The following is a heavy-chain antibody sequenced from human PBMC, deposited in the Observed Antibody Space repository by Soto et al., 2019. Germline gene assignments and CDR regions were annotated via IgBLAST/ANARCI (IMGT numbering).Heavy chain of an antibody. CDR1: GDSFTRYW. J-gene: IGHJ6*02. Sequence: PWESLKISCTSSGDSFTRYWIGWVRQMPGKGLEWMGIIYPGDSDTRYSPSFQGQVTISADKSISTAYLQWSSLKASDTAMYYCATSYCSSTSCPNYYYYYGMDVWGQGTTVTVSS. V-gene: IGHV5-51*01. CDR3: ATSYCSSTSCPNYYYYYGMDV. D-gene: IGHD2-2*01. CDR2: IYPGDSDT.